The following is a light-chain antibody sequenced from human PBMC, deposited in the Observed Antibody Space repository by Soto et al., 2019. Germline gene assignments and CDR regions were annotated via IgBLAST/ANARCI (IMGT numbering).Light chain of an antibody. V-gene: IGKV3-15*01. J-gene: IGKJ4*01. Sequence: EIVLTQSPVTLSVSPGERATLSCRASQSVSFNLAWYQQIRGQAPRLLISGASTRATGIPARFSGSGSGTEFTLTISSLQSEAFAVYYCQQYNDWPLLTFGGGTRVEIK. CDR2: GAS. CDR1: QSVSFN. CDR3: QQYNDWPLLT.